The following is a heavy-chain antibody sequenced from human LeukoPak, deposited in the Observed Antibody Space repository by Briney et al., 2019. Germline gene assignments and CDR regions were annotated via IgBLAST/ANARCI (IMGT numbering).Heavy chain of an antibody. Sequence: ASVKVSCKASGYTFTSYYMHWVRQAPGQGLEWMGIINPSGGSTSYAQKFQGRVTMTRDMSTSTVYMELSSLRSEDTAVYYCARDRSDSSSWYGGYYYYYYMDVWGKGTTVTVSS. V-gene: IGHV1-46*01. D-gene: IGHD6-13*01. J-gene: IGHJ6*03. CDR2: INPSGGST. CDR1: GYTFTSYY. CDR3: ARDRSDSSSWYGGYYYYYYMDV.